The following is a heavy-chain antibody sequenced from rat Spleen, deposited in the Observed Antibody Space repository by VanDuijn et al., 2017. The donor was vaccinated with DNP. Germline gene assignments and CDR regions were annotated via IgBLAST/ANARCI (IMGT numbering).Heavy chain of an antibody. J-gene: IGHJ2*01. Sequence: EVQLVESGGDLVQPGRSLKLFCAASGFTFSDYYMAWFRQAPTKSLEWVAYIRYDGGSTKYGDSVKGRFTISRDNAKNTLYLQMNSLRSEDMATYYCARWNSGHFDYWGQGVMVPVS. CDR1: GFTFSDYY. V-gene: IGHV5-22*01. CDR2: IRYDGGST. CDR3: ARWNSGHFDY. D-gene: IGHD4-3*01.